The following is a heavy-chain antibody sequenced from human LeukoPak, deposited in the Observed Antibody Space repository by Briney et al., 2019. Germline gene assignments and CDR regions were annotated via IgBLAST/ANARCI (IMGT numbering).Heavy chain of an antibody. D-gene: IGHD6-13*01. CDR2: IRYDGSNK. CDR3: AKGGIAAAGTWGYYYYMDV. V-gene: IGHV3-30*02. Sequence: GGSLRLSCAASGSTFSSYGMHWVRQAPGKGLEWVAFIRYDGSNKYYADSVKGRFTISRDNSKNTLYLQMNSLRAEDTAVYYCAKGGIAAAGTWGYYYYMDVWGKGTTVTVSS. J-gene: IGHJ6*03. CDR1: GSTFSSYG.